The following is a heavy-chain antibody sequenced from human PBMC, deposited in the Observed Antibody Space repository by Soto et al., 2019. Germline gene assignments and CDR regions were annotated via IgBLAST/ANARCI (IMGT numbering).Heavy chain of an antibody. CDR2: ISQSGNT. V-gene: IGHV4-34*01. Sequence: LSEALSLTCSIYSGSFSGDYWSWIRQPRGKGLEWIGEISQSGNTNYSPSLKSRVSISIDTSKKQFSLNLASVSAADTAVYYCARAPKVSGSSQTRPDFWGQGTLVTVSS. J-gene: IGHJ4*02. D-gene: IGHD6-6*01. CDR1: SGSFSGDY. CDR3: ARAPKVSGSSQTRPDF.